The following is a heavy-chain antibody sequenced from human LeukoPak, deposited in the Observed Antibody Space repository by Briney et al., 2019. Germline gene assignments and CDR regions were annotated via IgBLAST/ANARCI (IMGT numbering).Heavy chain of an antibody. V-gene: IGHV3-48*01. CDR1: GFTFSSYN. CDR2: ISDSSTTI. CDR3: ARAHYYDSSGLDY. Sequence: GGSLRLSCAASGFTFSSYNMNWVRQAPGKGLEWVSYISDSSTTIYYADSVKGRFTISRDNAKNSLYLQMNSLRAEDTAVYYCARAHYYDSSGLDYWGQGTLVTVSS. J-gene: IGHJ4*02. D-gene: IGHD3-22*01.